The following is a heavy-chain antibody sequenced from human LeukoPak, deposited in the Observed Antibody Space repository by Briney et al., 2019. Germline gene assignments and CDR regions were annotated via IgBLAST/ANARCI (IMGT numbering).Heavy chain of an antibody. J-gene: IGHJ4*02. V-gene: IGHV4-59*01. D-gene: IGHD1-1*01. CDR1: GGSISSYY. Sequence: PSETLSLTCTVSGGSISSYYWSWIRQPPGKGLEWIGYIYYSGSTNYNPSLKSRVTVSLDTSKNQLSLKLSSVTAADTAVYYCARAPRAYNWNRLYFDYWGQGTLVTVSS. CDR3: ARAPRAYNWNRLYFDY. CDR2: IYYSGST.